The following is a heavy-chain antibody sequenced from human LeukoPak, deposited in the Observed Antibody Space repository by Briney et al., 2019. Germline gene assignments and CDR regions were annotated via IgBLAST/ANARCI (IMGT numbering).Heavy chain of an antibody. CDR2: INHSGST. J-gene: IGHJ3*01. D-gene: IGHD3-22*01. Sequence: SETLSLTCAVYGGSFSGYYWSWIRQPPGKGLEWIGDINHSGSTNYNPSLKSRVTISIDTSKNQFSLKMTSLTAADTAVYYCARDNHDSSGYYEHALDLWGQGTMVTVSS. CDR1: GGSFSGYY. V-gene: IGHV4-34*01. CDR3: ARDNHDSSGYYEHALDL.